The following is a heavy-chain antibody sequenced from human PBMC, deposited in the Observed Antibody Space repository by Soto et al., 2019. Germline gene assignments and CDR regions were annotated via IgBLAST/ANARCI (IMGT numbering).Heavy chain of an antibody. J-gene: IGHJ4*02. CDR2: IYWDDDK. V-gene: IGHV2-5*02. CDR3: AHRSLYSGYDSFDY. D-gene: IGHD5-12*01. Sequence: QITLKESGPTLVKPTQTLTLTCTFSGFSLSTTGVGVGWIRQPPGKALEWLALIYWDDDKSYSSSLKSRLTITKDTSENQVVHTMPNMDPVDTATYYCAHRSLYSGYDSFDYWGQGARVTVSS. CDR1: GFSLSTTGVG.